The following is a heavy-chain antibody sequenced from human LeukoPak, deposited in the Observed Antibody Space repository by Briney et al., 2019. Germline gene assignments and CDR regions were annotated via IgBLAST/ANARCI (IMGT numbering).Heavy chain of an antibody. CDR2: INPNSGGT. J-gene: IGHJ4*02. CDR1: GYTFTGYY. CDR3: ARGKGTYYYDSSGYYWIGY. V-gene: IGHV1-2*02. D-gene: IGHD3-22*01. Sequence: ASVKVSCKASGYTFTGYYMHWVRQAPGQGLEWIGWINPNSGGTNYAQKFQGRVTMTRDTSISTAYMELSRLRSDDTAVYYCARGKGTYYYDSSGYYWIGYWGQGTLVTVSS.